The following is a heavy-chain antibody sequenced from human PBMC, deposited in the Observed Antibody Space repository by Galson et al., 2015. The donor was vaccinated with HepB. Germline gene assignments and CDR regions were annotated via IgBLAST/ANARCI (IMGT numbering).Heavy chain of an antibody. J-gene: IGHJ6*03. CDR2: IYTSGST. CDR3: AREGTTGTTGYYYYYMDV. D-gene: IGHD1-1*01. V-gene: IGHV4-61*02. Sequence: LSLTCTVSGGSISSGSYYWSWIRQPAGKGLEWIGRIYTSGSTNYNPSLKSRVTMSVDTSKNQFSLKLSSVTAADTAVYYCAREGTTGTTGYYYYYMDVWGKGTTVTVSS. CDR1: GGSISSGSYY.